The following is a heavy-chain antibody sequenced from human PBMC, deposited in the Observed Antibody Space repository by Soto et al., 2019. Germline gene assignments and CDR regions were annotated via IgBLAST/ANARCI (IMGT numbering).Heavy chain of an antibody. Sequence: PGGSLRLSCAASEFTFSTYAMHWVRQAPGKGLEWVSVISSDGTNKYYADSVKGRFTISRDNTKDTLSLQMNSLRGEDTAVYYCARAITVVAPVDYWGQGILVTVSS. D-gene: IGHD2-15*01. V-gene: IGHV3-30*01. CDR3: ARAITVVAPVDY. CDR2: ISSDGTNK. CDR1: EFTFSTYA. J-gene: IGHJ4*02.